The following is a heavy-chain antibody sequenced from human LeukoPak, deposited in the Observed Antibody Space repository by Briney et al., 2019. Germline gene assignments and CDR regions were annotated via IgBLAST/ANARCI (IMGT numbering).Heavy chain of an antibody. CDR2: IFPGDSDT. CDR1: GYSFTSYW. Sequence: GESLKISCKGFGYSFTSYWVAWVRQMPGKGLEWTGAIFPGDSDTRYSPSFQGQVTISADKSINTAYLQWNSLKASDTAIYYCAMLLAAASAPYYFDFWGQGTLVTVSS. CDR3: AMLLAAASAPYYFDF. D-gene: IGHD6-13*01. V-gene: IGHV5-51*01. J-gene: IGHJ4*02.